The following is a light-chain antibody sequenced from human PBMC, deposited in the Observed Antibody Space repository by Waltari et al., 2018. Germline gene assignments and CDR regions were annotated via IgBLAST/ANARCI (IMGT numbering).Light chain of an antibody. CDR2: GKN. CDR1: SLRSYY. CDR3: NSRDSSGNPWV. J-gene: IGLJ3*02. V-gene: IGLV3-19*01. Sequence: SSELTQDPAVSVALGQTVRITCQGDSLRSYYASWYQQKPGQAPVLVIDGKNNPPLGIPYRFSCSSSGNTASLPITGAQAEDEADYYCNSRDSSGNPWVFGGGTKLTVL.